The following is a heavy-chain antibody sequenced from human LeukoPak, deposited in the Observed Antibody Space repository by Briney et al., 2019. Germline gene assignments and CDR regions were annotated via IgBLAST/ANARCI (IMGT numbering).Heavy chain of an antibody. CDR2: ISWSSGSI. V-gene: IGHV3-9*01. CDR3: AKGERSSSWYRFDP. D-gene: IGHD6-13*01. J-gene: IGHJ5*02. Sequence: PGRSLRLSCAASGFTFDDYAMHWVRQAPGKGLEWVSGISWSSGSIGYADSVKGRFTISRDNAKNSLYLQMNSLRAEDTALYYCAKGERSSSWYRFDPWGQGTLVTVSS. CDR1: GFTFDDYA.